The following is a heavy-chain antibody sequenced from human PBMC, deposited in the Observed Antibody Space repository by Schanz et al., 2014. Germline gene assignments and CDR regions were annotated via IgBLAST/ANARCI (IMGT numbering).Heavy chain of an antibody. Sequence: QVHLVESGGGVVQPGGSLRLSCAASGFIFRTYGMHWVRQAPGKGLEWVAFIHYDGTYKYYADSVKGRFTISRDNSENTLYLQMISMRAEDTAVYYCAKLDGYAYGLMGQEYFDYWGQGTLVAVSS. V-gene: IGHV3-30*02. CDR1: GFIFRTYG. J-gene: IGHJ4*02. CDR2: IHYDGTYK. CDR3: AKLDGYAYGLMGQEYFDY. D-gene: IGHD5-18*01.